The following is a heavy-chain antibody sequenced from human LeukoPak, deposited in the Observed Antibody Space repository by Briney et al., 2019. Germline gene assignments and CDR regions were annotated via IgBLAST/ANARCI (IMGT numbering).Heavy chain of an antibody. J-gene: IGHJ4*02. D-gene: IGHD3-3*01. CDR1: GFTFSSYE. CDR3: ASSLDYYDFWSGYYLAPYFDY. Sequence: GGSLRLSCAASGFTFSSYEMNWVRQAPGKGLEWVSYISSSSSTIYYADSVKGRFTISRDNAKNSLYLQMNSLRAEDTAVYYCASSLDYYDFWSGYYLAPYFDYWGQGTLVTVSS. V-gene: IGHV3-48*01. CDR2: ISSSSSTI.